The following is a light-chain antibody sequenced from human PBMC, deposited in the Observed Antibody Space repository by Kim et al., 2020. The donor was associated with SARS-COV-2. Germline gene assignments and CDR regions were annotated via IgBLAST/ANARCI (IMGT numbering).Light chain of an antibody. CDR2: VTS. V-gene: IGKV1-12*01. J-gene: IGKJ2*02. CDR3: QQANSFPWT. Sequence: DIQLTQSPSFVSASVGDRVTITCRASERLTGWLAWYQQKPGKAPKLLIYVTSRLQNGVPSRFSGSGSGTDFTLTIDNLQPEDFATYFCQQANSFPWTFGQGTKLEI. CDR1: ERLTGW.